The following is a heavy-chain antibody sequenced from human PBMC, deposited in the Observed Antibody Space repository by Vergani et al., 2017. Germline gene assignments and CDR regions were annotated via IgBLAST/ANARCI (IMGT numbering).Heavy chain of an antibody. CDR2: INSDGSST. CDR3: ARDPYCSSTSCYEDWFDP. J-gene: IGHJ5*02. V-gene: IGHV3-74*01. CDR1: GFTFSSYW. Sequence: VQLVESGGGLVKPGGPLRLSCAASGFTFSSYWTHWVRQAPGKGLVWVSRINSDGSSTSYAASVKARFTISRDNAKNTLYLQMNSLRAEDTAVYYCARDPYCSSTSCYEDWFDPWGQGTLVTVSS. D-gene: IGHD2-2*01.